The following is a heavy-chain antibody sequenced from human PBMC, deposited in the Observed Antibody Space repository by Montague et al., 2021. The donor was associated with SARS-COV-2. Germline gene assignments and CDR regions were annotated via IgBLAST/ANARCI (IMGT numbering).Heavy chain of an antibody. V-gene: IGHV4-59*08. CDR2: IYFSGST. D-gene: IGHD3-22*01. CDR3: ARHGRFSVIVNTPRGAFDI. J-gene: IGHJ3*02. Sequence: SETLSLTCTVSGVSISSYYWSWIRQPPGKGLEWIGCIYFSGSTNYNPSLKSRVTISVATSKNQFSLKLSSVTAADTAVYYCARHGRFSVIVNTPRGAFDIWGQGTMVTVSS. CDR1: GVSISSYY.